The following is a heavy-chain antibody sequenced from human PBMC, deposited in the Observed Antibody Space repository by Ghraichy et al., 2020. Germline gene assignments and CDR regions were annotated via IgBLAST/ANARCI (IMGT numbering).Heavy chain of an antibody. D-gene: IGHD3-9*01. V-gene: IGHV4-39*01. J-gene: IGHJ3*02. CDR1: GGSISSSSYY. CDR2: IYYSGST. Sequence: SETLSLTCTVSGGSISSSSYYWGWIRQPPGKGLEWIGSIYYSGSTYYNPSLKSRVTISVDTSKNQFSLKLSSVTAADTAVYYCARHALPAEYFERDEHSLDAFDIWGQGTMVTVSS. CDR3: ARHALPAEYFERDEHSLDAFDI.